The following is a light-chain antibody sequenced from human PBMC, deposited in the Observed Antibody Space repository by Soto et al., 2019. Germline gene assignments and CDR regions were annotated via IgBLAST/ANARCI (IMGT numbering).Light chain of an antibody. Sequence: DIQMTQSPSSLSASVGDSVTITCRTSQAIGNSLNWYQQKPGKAPNLLVYGASTLQSGVPSRFSGSGSGTDFTLTISSLQREDFATYYCQQSYSTPLTFGQGTKVEIK. CDR1: QAIGNS. J-gene: IGKJ1*01. CDR2: GAS. CDR3: QQSYSTPLT. V-gene: IGKV1-39*01.